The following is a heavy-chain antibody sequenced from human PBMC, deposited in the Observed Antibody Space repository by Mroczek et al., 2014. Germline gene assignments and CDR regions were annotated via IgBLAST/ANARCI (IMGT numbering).Heavy chain of an antibody. CDR1: GGSFSGYY. V-gene: IGHV4-34*01. D-gene: IGHD6-6*01. J-gene: IGHJ3*02. Sequence: QVQLQQWGAGLLKPSETLSLTCAVYGGSFSGYYWSWIRQPPGKGLEWIGEINHSGSTNYNPSLKSRVTISVDTSKNQFSLKLSSVTAADTAVYYCARGRSIAARAGAFDIWGQGTMVTVSS. CDR2: INHSGST. CDR3: ARGRSIAARAGAFDI.